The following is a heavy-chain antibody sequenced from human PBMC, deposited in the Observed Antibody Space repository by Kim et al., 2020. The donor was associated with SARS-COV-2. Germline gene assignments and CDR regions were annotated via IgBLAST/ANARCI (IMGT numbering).Heavy chain of an antibody. Sequence: GGSLRLSCEAFGITFDSYWMHWVRQAPGKGLVWVSRISGDGRSTNHADSVKGRFTISRDNAKNTLFLQMNSLRPEDTAVYYCAREGLNYTDILAGFQKGTHNWLDPWGQGTLVTVSS. CDR1: GITFDSYW. J-gene: IGHJ5*02. CDR2: ISGDGRST. V-gene: IGHV3-74*01. D-gene: IGHD3-9*01. CDR3: AREGLNYTDILAGFQKGTHNWLDP.